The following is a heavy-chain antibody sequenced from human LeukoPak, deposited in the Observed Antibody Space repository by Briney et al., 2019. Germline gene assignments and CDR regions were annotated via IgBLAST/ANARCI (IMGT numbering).Heavy chain of an antibody. J-gene: IGHJ4*02. D-gene: IGHD3-10*01. CDR3: ARATYGSGSPDY. CDR2: IYTSGST. V-gene: IGHV4-61*02. CDR1: GGSISSGSYY. Sequence: SETLSLTCTVSGGSISSGSYYWSWLRRPAGKGLEWIGRIYTSGSTNYNPSLKSRVTISVDTSKNQFSLKLSSVTAADTAVYYCARATYGSGSPDYWGQGTLVTASS.